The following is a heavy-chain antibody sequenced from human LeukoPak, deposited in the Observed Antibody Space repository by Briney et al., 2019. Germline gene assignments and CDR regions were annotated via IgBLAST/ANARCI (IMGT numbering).Heavy chain of an antibody. Sequence: SETLSLTCAVSGDSISSASYCWSWVRQPAGKGPEWIGRFYSNGSTNYNPSLKSRVTISVDASQNQFSLRLNSVTVADMAVHYCARVNRNFYYDSSGYGHFYYMDVWGKGTTVTVSS. V-gene: IGHV4-61*02. D-gene: IGHD3-22*01. J-gene: IGHJ6*03. CDR1: GDSISSASYC. CDR3: ARVNRNFYYDSSGYGHFYYMDV. CDR2: FYSNGST.